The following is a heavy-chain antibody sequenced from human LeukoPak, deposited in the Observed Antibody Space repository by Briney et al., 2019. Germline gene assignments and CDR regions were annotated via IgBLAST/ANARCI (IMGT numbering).Heavy chain of an antibody. D-gene: IGHD1-26*01. CDR2: IYPGDSDT. V-gene: IGHV5-51*01. CDR1: GYSFTSYW. J-gene: IGHJ4*02. CDR3: ARHVPQWELPSWADY. Sequence: GESLKISCKGSGYSFTSYWIGWVRQMPGKGLEWMGIIYPGDSDTRYSPSFQGQVTISADKSISTAYLQWSSLKASDTAMYCCARHVPQWELPSWADYWGQGTLVTVSS.